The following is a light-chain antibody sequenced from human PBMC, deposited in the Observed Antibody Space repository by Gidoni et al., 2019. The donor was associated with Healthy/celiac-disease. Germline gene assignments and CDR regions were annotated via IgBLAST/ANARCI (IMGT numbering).Light chain of an antibody. J-gene: IGKJ1*01. Sequence: EIVLTHSPATLSLSPGARATLSCRSSQSVSTYLAWYQQKPGQAPRLLIYDASNRATGIPARFSGSGSGTDFTLTISSLEPEDFAVYYCQQRSNWPTFGQGTKVEIK. V-gene: IGKV3-11*01. CDR1: QSVSTY. CDR3: QQRSNWPT. CDR2: DAS.